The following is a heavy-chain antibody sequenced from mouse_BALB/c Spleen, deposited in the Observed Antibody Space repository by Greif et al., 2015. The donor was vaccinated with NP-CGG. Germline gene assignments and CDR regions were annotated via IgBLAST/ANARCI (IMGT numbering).Heavy chain of an antibody. CDR3: ARSYYSNYEEFAY. D-gene: IGHD2-5*01. CDR1: GFNIKDTY. Sequence: EVQGVESGAELVKPGASVKLSCTASGFNIKDTYMHRVKQRPEQGLEWIGRIDPANGNTKYDPKFQGKATITADTSSNTAYLQLSSLTSEDTAVYYCARSYYSNYEEFAYWGQGTLVTVSA. CDR2: IDPANGNT. J-gene: IGHJ3*01. V-gene: IGHV14-3*02.